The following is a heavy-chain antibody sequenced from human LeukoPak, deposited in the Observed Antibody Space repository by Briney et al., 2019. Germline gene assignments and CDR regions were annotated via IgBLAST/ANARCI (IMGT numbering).Heavy chain of an antibody. CDR2: ISSSSSYI. D-gene: IGHD5/OR15-5a*01. J-gene: IGHJ5*02. CDR1: GFTFSSYS. V-gene: IGHV3-21*01. Sequence: SGGSLRLSCAASGFTFSSYSMNWVRQAPGKGLEWVSSISSSSSYIYYADSVKGRFTISRDNAKNSLYLQMNSLRAEDTAVYYCARDPPSSTANWFDPWGQGTLVTVSS. CDR3: ARDPPSSTANWFDP.